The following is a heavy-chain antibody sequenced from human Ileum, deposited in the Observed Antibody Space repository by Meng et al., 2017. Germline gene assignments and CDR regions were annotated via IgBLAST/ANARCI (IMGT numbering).Heavy chain of an antibody. CDR3: GRGHWGLDY. J-gene: IGHJ4*02. Sequence: QGQLWQSGGGLVEPGGSLRFSCAVSGFTFTDHYMTWIRQAPGKGLEWVAFIHKSGNIKEYADSVKGRFTISRDDAKNALYLQMDSLKVEDTAMYYCGRGHWGLDYWGQGTLVTVSS. CDR2: IHKSGNIK. D-gene: IGHD7-27*01. CDR1: GFTFTDHY. V-gene: IGHV3-11*01.